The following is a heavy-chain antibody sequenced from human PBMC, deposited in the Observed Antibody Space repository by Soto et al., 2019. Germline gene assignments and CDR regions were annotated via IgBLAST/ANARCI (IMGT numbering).Heavy chain of an antibody. CDR1: GASISRGVYY. CDR2: VYYNGST. D-gene: IGHD5-12*01. J-gene: IGHJ6*03. CDR3: ARKDSGYAAYMDV. Sequence: QVQLQESGPGLVKPSQTLSLTCTVSGASISRGVYYWSWIRQHPVKGLEWIGYVYYNGSTYYNPSLKGRVTMSVDTSENQVSLRLSSVTAAATAVYYCARKDSGYAAYMDVWGKGTTVTVSS. V-gene: IGHV4-31*03.